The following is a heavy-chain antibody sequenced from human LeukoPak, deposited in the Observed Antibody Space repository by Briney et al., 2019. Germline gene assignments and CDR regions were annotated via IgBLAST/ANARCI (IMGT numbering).Heavy chain of an antibody. J-gene: IGHJ4*02. Sequence: GGSLRLSCAASGFTVSSNYMSWVRQAPGKGLEWVSVIYSGGSTYYADSVKGRFTISRDNSKNTLYLQMNSLRAEDTAVYYCARDLQATYCSGGSCYGSAVYWGQGTLVTVSS. CDR1: GFTVSSNY. D-gene: IGHD2-15*01. V-gene: IGHV3-66*01. CDR3: ARDLQATYCSGGSCYGSAVY. CDR2: IYSGGST.